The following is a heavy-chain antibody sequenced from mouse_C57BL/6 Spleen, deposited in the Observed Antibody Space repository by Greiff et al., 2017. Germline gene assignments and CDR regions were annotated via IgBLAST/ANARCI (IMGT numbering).Heavy chain of an antibody. CDR2: ISPGDGDT. Sequence: VKLMESGPELVKPGASVKISCKASGYAFSSSWMNWVKQRPGKGLEWIGRISPGDGDTNYNGKFKGKGTLTADKSSSTAYMQLSRLTSEDSAVYFCARSDYSKWYFDYWGTGTTVTVSA. D-gene: IGHD2-5*01. J-gene: IGHJ1*03. V-gene: IGHV1-82*01. CDR1: GYAFSSSW. CDR3: ARSDYSKWYFDY.